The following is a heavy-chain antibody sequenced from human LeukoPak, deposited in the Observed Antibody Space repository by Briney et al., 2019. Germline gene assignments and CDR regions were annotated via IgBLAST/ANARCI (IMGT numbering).Heavy chain of an antibody. V-gene: IGHV3-23*01. J-gene: IGHJ3*02. CDR1: GFTFSSYG. Sequence: PGGSLRLSCAASGFTFSSYGMHWVRQAPGKGLEWVSAISGGGGSTYYADSVKGRCTISKDNSKNTLYVQMNSLRAEDTAVYYCARAYSGSLTTFDIWGQGTMVTVSS. CDR2: ISGGGGST. D-gene: IGHD1-26*01. CDR3: ARAYSGSLTTFDI.